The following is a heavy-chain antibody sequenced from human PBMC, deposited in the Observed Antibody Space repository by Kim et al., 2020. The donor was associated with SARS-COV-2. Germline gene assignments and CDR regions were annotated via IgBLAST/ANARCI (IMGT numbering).Heavy chain of an antibody. J-gene: IGHJ6*02. Sequence: SVKVSCKASGGTFSSYAISWVRQAPGQGLEWMGGIIPIFGTANYAQKFQGRVTITADKSTSTAYMELSSLRSEDTAVYYCARGRVGGYYYYGMDVWGQGTTVTVSS. D-gene: IGHD2-15*01. V-gene: IGHV1-69*06. CDR3: ARGRVGGYYYYGMDV. CDR1: GGTFSSYA. CDR2: IIPIFGTA.